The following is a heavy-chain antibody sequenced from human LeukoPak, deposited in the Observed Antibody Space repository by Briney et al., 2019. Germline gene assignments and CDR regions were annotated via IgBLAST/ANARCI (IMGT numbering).Heavy chain of an antibody. CDR3: ARSYYDFWSGYYTNLDAFDI. Sequence: SETLSLTCTVSGGSISSYYWSWIRQPPGEGLEWIGYIYYSGSTNYNPSLKSRVTISVDTSKNQFSLKLSSVTAADTAVYYCARSYYDFWSGYYTNLDAFDIWGQGTMVTVSS. J-gene: IGHJ3*02. V-gene: IGHV4-59*01. CDR2: IYYSGST. CDR1: GGSISSYY. D-gene: IGHD3-3*01.